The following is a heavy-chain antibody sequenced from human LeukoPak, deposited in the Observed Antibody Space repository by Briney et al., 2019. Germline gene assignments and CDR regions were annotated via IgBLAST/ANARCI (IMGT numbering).Heavy chain of an antibody. CDR3: ARDRVYSSSWYNKHAFDI. D-gene: IGHD6-13*01. V-gene: IGHV1-18*01. Sequence: GASVKVSCKASGYTFTSYGISWVRQAPGQGLEWKGWTSAYNGNTNYAQKLQGRVTMTTDTSTSTAYMELRSLRSDDTAVYYCARDRVYSSSWYNKHAFDIWGQGTMVTVSS. CDR1: GYTFTSYG. CDR2: TSAYNGNT. J-gene: IGHJ3*02.